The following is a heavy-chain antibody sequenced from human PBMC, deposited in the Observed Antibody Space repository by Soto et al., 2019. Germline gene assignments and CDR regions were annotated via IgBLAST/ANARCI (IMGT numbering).Heavy chain of an antibody. J-gene: IGHJ6*02. CDR1: GYTFTSYA. CDR3: AREPCTSCKYYYYHGMDV. V-gene: IGHV1-3*01. Sequence: QVQLVQSGAEVKKPGASVKVSCKASGYTFTSYAMHWVRQAPGQRLERMGWINAGNGNTKYSQKFQGRVTITRDTSASTAYMELSSLRSEDTAVYYCAREPCTSCKYYYYHGMDVWGQGTTVTVSS. CDR2: INAGNGNT. D-gene: IGHD2-2*01.